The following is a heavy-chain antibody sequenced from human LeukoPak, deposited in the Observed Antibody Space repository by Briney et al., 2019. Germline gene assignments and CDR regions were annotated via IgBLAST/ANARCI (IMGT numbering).Heavy chain of an antibody. Sequence: SETLSLTCTVSGGSISSYYWSWIRQPPGKGLEWIGYIYYSGSTNYNPSLKSRVTISVDTSKNQFSLKLSSVTAADTAVYYCARVGGDGYNQYYFDYWGQGTLVTVSS. CDR1: GGSISSYY. V-gene: IGHV4-59*01. D-gene: IGHD5-24*01. J-gene: IGHJ4*02. CDR3: ARVGGDGYNQYYFDY. CDR2: IYYSGST.